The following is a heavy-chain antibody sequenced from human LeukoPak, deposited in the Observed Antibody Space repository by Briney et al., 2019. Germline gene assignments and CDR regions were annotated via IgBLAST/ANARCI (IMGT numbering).Heavy chain of an antibody. V-gene: IGHV1-18*01. CDR1: GYTFTSYG. CDR2: ISAYNGNT. J-gene: IGHJ4*02. Sequence: ASVKVSCKASGYTFTSYGISWVRQAPGQGLEWMGWISAYNGNTNYAQKLRGRVTMTTDTSTSTAYMELRSLRSDDTAVYYCARDLKYGDSPHFDYWGQGTLVTVSS. CDR3: ARDLKYGDSPHFDY. D-gene: IGHD4-17*01.